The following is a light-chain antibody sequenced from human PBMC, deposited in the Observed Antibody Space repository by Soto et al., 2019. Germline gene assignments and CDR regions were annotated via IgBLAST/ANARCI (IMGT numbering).Light chain of an antibody. CDR3: SSYAGSDNPYV. CDR1: SSDVGGYNY. J-gene: IGLJ1*01. CDR2: EVS. V-gene: IGLV2-14*01. Sequence: QSALTQPASVSGSPGQSITISCTGTSSDVGGYNYVSWYQQHPGKAPKLMIYEVSNRPSGVSNRFSGSKSGNTASLTISGLQAGDEADYYCSSYAGSDNPYVFGTGTKVIV.